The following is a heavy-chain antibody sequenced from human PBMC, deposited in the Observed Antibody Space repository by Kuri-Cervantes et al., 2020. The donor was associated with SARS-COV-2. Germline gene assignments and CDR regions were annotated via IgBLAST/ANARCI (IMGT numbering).Heavy chain of an antibody. Sequence: SETLSLPCAVYGGSFSGYYWSWLRQPPGKGLEWIGEINHSGSTNYNPSLKSRVTISVDTSKNQFSLKLSSVTAADTAVYYCASTRWFGELLPAFDIWGQGTMVTVSS. CDR1: GGSFSGYY. CDR2: INHSGST. V-gene: IGHV4-34*01. CDR3: ASTRWFGELLPAFDI. D-gene: IGHD3-10*01. J-gene: IGHJ3*02.